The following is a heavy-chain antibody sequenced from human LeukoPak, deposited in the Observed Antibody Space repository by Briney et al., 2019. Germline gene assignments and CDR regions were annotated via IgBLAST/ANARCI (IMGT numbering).Heavy chain of an antibody. J-gene: IGHJ4*02. Sequence: ESLKISCKSSGYSFNTYWIGWVRQMPGKGLEWMGIIYPGDSDTRHSPSFQGQVTISADKSLSTAYLQWGSLKASDTAMYYCAREGRSSSPMDYWGQGTLVTVSS. CDR3: AREGRSSSPMDY. V-gene: IGHV5-51*01. CDR2: IYPGDSDT. CDR1: GYSFNTYW. D-gene: IGHD6-6*01.